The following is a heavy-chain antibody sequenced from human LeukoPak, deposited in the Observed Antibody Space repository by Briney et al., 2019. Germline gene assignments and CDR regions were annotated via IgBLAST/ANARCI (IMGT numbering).Heavy chain of an antibody. V-gene: IGHV4-31*03. D-gene: IGHD5-18*01. CDR1: GGSISSGGYY. J-gene: IGHJ4*02. CDR3: ARGEVDTAIH. Sequence: PSETLSLTCTVSGGSISSGGYYWSWIRQHPGKGLEWVGYIYYSGSTYYNPSLKSRVTISVDTSKNQFSLKLSSVTAADTAVYYCARGEVDTAIHRGQGTLVTVSS. CDR2: IYYSGST.